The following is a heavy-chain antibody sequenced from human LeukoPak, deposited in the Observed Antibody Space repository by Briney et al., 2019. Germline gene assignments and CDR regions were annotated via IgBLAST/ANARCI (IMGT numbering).Heavy chain of an antibody. D-gene: IGHD6-13*01. CDR3: ARGVPAAAGFS. CDR1: GFTFSSYT. J-gene: IGHJ5*02. Sequence: TGGSLRLSCAASGFTFSSYTMNWVRQAPGKGLEWVSSISSSSSYIYYADSVKGRFTISRDNAKNSLYLQMNSLRAEDTAVYYCARGVPAAAGFSWGQGTLVTVSS. CDR2: ISSSSSYI. V-gene: IGHV3-21*01.